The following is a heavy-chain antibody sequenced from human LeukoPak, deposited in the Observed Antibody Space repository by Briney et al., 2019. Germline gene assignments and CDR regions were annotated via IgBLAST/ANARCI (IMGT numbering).Heavy chain of an antibody. J-gene: IGHJ4*02. CDR2: INPNSGGT. CDR1: GYTFTGYY. V-gene: IGHV1-2*02. CDR3: AREKDIVVVPAANLLDY. Sequence: ASVKVSCKASGYTFTGYYMHWARQAPGQGLEWMGWINPNSGGTNYAQKFQGRVTMTRDTSISTAYMELSRLRSDDTAVYYCAREKDIVVVPAANLLDYWGQGTLVTVSS. D-gene: IGHD2-2*01.